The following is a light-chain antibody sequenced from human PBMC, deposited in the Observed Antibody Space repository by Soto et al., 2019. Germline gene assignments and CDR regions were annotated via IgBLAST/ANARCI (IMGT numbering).Light chain of an antibody. CDR1: SSDVGAYNY. CDR3: CSYAGSYTFYV. CDR2: DVS. Sequence: QSALSQPRSVSGSPGQSVTISCTGTSSDVGAYNYVSWYQLHPGKAPKLMIYDVSQRPSGVPNRFSGSKSGNTASLTISGLQAEDEADYYCCSYAGSYTFYVFGTGTKVTVL. V-gene: IGLV2-11*01. J-gene: IGLJ1*01.